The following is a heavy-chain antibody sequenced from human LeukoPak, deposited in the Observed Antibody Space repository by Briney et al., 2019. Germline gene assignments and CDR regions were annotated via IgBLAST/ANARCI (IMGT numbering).Heavy chain of an antibody. D-gene: IGHD1-26*01. J-gene: IGHJ6*03. Sequence: SETLCLTCTVSGGSISSYYWSWIRQPAGKGLEWIGRIYTSGSTNYNPSLKSRVTMSVDTSKNQFSLKLSSVTAADTAVYYCAREFPYSGSYYRRSYYYYMDVWGKGTTVTVSS. CDR3: AREFPYSGSYYRRSYYYYMDV. CDR1: GGSISSYY. V-gene: IGHV4-4*07. CDR2: IYTSGST.